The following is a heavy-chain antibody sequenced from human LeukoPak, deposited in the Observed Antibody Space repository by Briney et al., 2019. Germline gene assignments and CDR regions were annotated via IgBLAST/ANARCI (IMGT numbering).Heavy chain of an antibody. D-gene: IGHD6-13*01. CDR3: AKALQRSSSWSSFDY. CDR2: ISSSSSTI. Sequence: GGSLRLSCAASGFTFSSYSMNWVRQAPGKGLGWVSYISSSSSTIYYADSVKGRFTISRDNSKNTLYLQMNSLRAEDTAVYYCAKALQRSSSWSSFDYWGQGTLVTVSS. V-gene: IGHV3-48*01. J-gene: IGHJ4*02. CDR1: GFTFSSYS.